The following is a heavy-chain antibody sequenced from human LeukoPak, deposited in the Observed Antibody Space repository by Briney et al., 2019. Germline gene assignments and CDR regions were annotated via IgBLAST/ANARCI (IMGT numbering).Heavy chain of an antibody. Sequence: SETLSLTCAVSGGSISSGGYSWSWIRQPPGKGLEWIGYIYHSGSTYYNPSLKSRVTISVDRSKNQFSLKLSSVTAADTAVYYCARVSLGYCSGGSCYYYSMDVWGQGTTVTVSS. J-gene: IGHJ6*02. CDR3: ARVSLGYCSGGSCYYYSMDV. CDR1: GGSISSGGYS. D-gene: IGHD2-15*01. CDR2: IYHSGST. V-gene: IGHV4-30-2*01.